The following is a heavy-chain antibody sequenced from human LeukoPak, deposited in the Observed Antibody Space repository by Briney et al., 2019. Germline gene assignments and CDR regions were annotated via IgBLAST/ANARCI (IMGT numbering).Heavy chain of an antibody. V-gene: IGHV4-34*01. J-gene: IGHJ5*02. CDR3: ARNLVHNWFDP. CDR1: GGSFSGYY. CDR2: INHSGST. Sequence: PSETLSLTCAVYGGSFSGYYWSWIRQPPGKGLEWIGEINHSGSTNYNPSLKSRVTISVDTSKNQFSLKLSSVTAADTAVYYCARNLVHNWFDPWGQGTLVTVSS. D-gene: IGHD3-16*02.